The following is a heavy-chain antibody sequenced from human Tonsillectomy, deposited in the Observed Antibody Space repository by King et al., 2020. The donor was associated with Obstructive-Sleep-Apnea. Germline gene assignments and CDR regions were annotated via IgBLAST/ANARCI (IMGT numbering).Heavy chain of an antibody. Sequence: QLQESGPGLVKPSETLSLTCTVSGGSISSSSYYWGWIRQPPGKGLEWIGSIYYSGSTYSNPSLKSRVTISVDTSKNQFSLKLSSVTAADTAVYYCARASGSYGGFDYWGQGTLVTVSS. D-gene: IGHD1-26*01. CDR3: ARASGSYGGFDY. V-gene: IGHV4-39*07. J-gene: IGHJ4*02. CDR1: GGSISSSSYY. CDR2: IYYSGST.